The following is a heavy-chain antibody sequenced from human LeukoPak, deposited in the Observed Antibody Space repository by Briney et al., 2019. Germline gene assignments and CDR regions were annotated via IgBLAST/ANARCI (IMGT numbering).Heavy chain of an antibody. CDR2: ISNIGDII. D-gene: IGHD6-13*01. CDR3: AKDATAVVGTVYMDV. CDR1: RFIFSNYW. J-gene: IGHJ6*03. Sequence: GGSLRLSCAASRFIFSNYWMSWVRQAPGKGLEWISHISNIGDIIHYADSVEGRLTISRDNAKNSLYLQMNSLRAEDTAVYYCAKDATAVVGTVYMDVWGKGTTVTISS. V-gene: IGHV3-48*04.